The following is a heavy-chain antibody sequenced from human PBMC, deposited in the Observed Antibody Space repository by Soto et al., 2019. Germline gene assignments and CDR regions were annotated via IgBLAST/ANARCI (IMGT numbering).Heavy chain of an antibody. Sequence: EVQLVESGGGLVQFGGSLRLSCAAAGCTFSSYWMHWVRQVPGKGLVWVSRIKGDGTNTGYADSVKGRFTISRDNVMNTLYLQMNSLRAEDTAVYYCARGLSGYYGFDYWGQGTLVTVSS. D-gene: IGHD5-12*01. CDR2: IKGDGTNT. CDR3: ARGLSGYYGFDY. J-gene: IGHJ4*02. CDR1: GCTFSSYW. V-gene: IGHV3-74*01.